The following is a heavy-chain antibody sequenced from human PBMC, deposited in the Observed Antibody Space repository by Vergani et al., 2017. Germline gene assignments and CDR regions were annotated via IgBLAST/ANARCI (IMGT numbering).Heavy chain of an antibody. CDR2: ISYDGSNK. CDR3: AKDGGSIAALDY. Sequence: VQLVESGGGLVKPGGSLRLSCAASGFTFSSYGMHWVRQAPGKGLEWVAVISYDGSNKYYADSVKGRFTISRDNSKNTLYLQMNSLRAEDTAVYYCAKDGGSIAALDYWGQGTLVTVSS. CDR1: GFTFSSYG. D-gene: IGHD6-6*01. V-gene: IGHV3-30*18. J-gene: IGHJ4*02.